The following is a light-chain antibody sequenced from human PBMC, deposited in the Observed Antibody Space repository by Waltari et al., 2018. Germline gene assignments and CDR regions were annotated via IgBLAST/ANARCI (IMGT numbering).Light chain of an antibody. Sequence: EIVLTQSPATVSLFPGERATLSCRASHYISADLAWYQQKPDQAPRLLVYDSYNRATGVPARFSGRGSGTDFTLTITSLDPEDSAVYYCQQRNDWPVTFGQGTRVEIK. J-gene: IGKJ5*01. CDR3: QQRNDWPVT. CDR2: DSY. V-gene: IGKV3-11*01. CDR1: HYISAD.